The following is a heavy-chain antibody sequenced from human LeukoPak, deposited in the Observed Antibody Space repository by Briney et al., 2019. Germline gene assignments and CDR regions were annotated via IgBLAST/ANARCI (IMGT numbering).Heavy chain of an antibody. Sequence: GGSLRLSCAASGFTFSSYSMNWVRQAPGKGLEWVSYISSSSSTIYYADSVKGRFTISRDNAKNTLYLQMNSLRAEDTAVYYCARGLGYDILTGYLIAGGDFDYWGQGTLVTVSS. CDR1: GFTFSSYS. CDR2: ISSSSSTI. V-gene: IGHV3-48*04. D-gene: IGHD3-9*01. J-gene: IGHJ4*02. CDR3: ARGLGYDILTGYLIAGGDFDY.